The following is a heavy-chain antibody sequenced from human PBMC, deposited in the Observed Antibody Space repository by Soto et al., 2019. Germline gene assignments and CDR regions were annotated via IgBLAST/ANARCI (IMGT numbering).Heavy chain of an antibody. CDR3: ARGVIAVAGYHFDF. V-gene: IGHV4-31*03. CDR1: GGSISSGGYY. D-gene: IGHD6-19*01. J-gene: IGHJ4*02. Sequence: PSETLSLTCTVYGGSISSGGYYWSWIRQHPGRGLEWIGYIYYSGSTYYNPSLKSRVTISVDTSKNQFSLKLSSVTAADTAVYYCARGVIAVAGYHFDFWGQGALVTVSS. CDR2: IYYSGST.